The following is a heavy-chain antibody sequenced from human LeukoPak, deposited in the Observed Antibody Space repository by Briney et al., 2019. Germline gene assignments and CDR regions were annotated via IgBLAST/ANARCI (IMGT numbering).Heavy chain of an antibody. D-gene: IGHD3-10*01. V-gene: IGHV3-30*18. J-gene: IGHJ6*02. CDR2: ISYDGSNK. CDR1: GFTFTTYW. CDR3: VKGSGSPYYYYYYGMDV. Sequence: GGSLRLSCAASGFTFTTYWMSWVRQAPGKGLEWVAVISYDGSNKYYADSVKGRFTISRDNSKNTLYLQMNSLRAEDTAVYYCVKGSGSPYYYYYYGMDVWGQGTTVTVSS.